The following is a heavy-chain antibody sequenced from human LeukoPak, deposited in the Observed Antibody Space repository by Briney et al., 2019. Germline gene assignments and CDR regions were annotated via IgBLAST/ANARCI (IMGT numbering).Heavy chain of an antibody. Sequence: PSETLSLTCTVSGGSISSGGYYWSWIRQPPGKGLEWIGYIYYSGSTNYNPSLKSRVTISVDTSKNQFSLKLSSVTAADTAVYYCARGLNYYGSGSYAFDYWGQGTLVTVSS. D-gene: IGHD3-10*01. CDR2: IYYSGST. J-gene: IGHJ4*02. CDR3: ARGLNYYGSGSYAFDY. V-gene: IGHV4-61*08. CDR1: GGSISSGGYY.